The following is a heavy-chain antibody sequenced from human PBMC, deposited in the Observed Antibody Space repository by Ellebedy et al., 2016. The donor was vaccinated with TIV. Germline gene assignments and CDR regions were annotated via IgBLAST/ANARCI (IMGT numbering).Heavy chain of an antibody. Sequence: ASVKVSCKASGYTFTDYYIHWLRQAPGQGLEWMGWIKSSTGDTKYAQKFQGRVTLTRDTSINTAYMELSSLTSDDTAVYYCARDLLKRGYGDYVTYAFDIWGQGTMVTVSS. V-gene: IGHV1-2*02. CDR1: GYTFTDYY. J-gene: IGHJ3*02. D-gene: IGHD4-17*01. CDR2: IKSSTGDT. CDR3: ARDLLKRGYGDYVTYAFDI.